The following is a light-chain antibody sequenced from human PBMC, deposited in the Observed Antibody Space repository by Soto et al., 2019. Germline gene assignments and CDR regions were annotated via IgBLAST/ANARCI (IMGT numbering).Light chain of an antibody. Sequence: QSVLTQPASVSGSPGQSITISCTGTSSDVGGYNYVSWYQRHPGKAPKLMIYEANNRPSGVSNRFSGSKSGNTASLTISGLQAEDEADYYCSSHTSSSTVVFGGGTKLTVL. CDR1: SSDVGGYNY. J-gene: IGLJ2*01. CDR3: SSHTSSSTVV. V-gene: IGLV2-14*01. CDR2: EAN.